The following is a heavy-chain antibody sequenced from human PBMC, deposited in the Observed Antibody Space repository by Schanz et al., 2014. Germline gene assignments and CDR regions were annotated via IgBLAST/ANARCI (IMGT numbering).Heavy chain of an antibody. CDR1: GFTFSSYG. CDR2: MSYDGSIK. Sequence: QVQLVESGGGVVQPGRSLRLSCAASGFTFSSYGMHWVRQAPGKGLEWVAAMSYDGSIKYYGDSVKGRFTISRDSPKNTLYLQMISLRAEDAAVYYCARDTSYGMDVWGQGTTVTVSS. V-gene: IGHV3-33*01. J-gene: IGHJ6*02. CDR3: ARDTSYGMDV.